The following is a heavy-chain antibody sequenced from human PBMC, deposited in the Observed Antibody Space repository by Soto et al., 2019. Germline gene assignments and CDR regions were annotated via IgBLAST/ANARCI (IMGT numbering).Heavy chain of an antibody. Sequence: EASVKVSCKASGYTFTDYYMHWVRQAPGQGLEWMGWINPNSGGTNYAQKFQGRVTMTRVTSISTAYMELSSLRSDDTALYYCAKDPNIVVVPAATGGMDVWGQGTTVTVSS. D-gene: IGHD2-2*01. CDR2: INPNSGGT. V-gene: IGHV1-2*02. J-gene: IGHJ6*02. CDR1: GYTFTDYY. CDR3: AKDPNIVVVPAATGGMDV.